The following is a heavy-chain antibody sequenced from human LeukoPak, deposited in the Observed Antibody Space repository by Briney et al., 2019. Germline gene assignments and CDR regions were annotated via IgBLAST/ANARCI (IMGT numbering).Heavy chain of an antibody. CDR2: FYDSGST. Sequence: SETLSLTCTVSGGSISSSSYYWDWIRQPPGKGLEWIGNFYDSGSTYYNPSLKSRVTISVDTSKNQFSLKLSSVTAADTAVYYCARLEPQSYNYDFWSGYGSLNWFDPWGQGTLVTVSS. J-gene: IGHJ5*02. D-gene: IGHD3-3*01. CDR1: GGSISSSSYY. CDR3: ARLEPQSYNYDFWSGYGSLNWFDP. V-gene: IGHV4-39*01.